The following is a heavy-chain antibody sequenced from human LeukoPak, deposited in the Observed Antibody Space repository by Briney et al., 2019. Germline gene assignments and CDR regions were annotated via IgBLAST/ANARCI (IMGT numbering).Heavy chain of an antibody. V-gene: IGHV4-38-2*02. D-gene: IGHD6-19*01. CDR1: GYSISSGYY. CDR2: IYHSGST. CDR3: ARRGSGWYYFDY. Sequence: SETLSLTCTVSGYSISSGYYWGWIRQPPGKGLEWIGSIYHSGSTYYNPSLKSRVTISVDTSKNQFSLKLSSVTAADTAVYCCARRGSGWYYFDYWGQGTLVTVSS. J-gene: IGHJ4*02.